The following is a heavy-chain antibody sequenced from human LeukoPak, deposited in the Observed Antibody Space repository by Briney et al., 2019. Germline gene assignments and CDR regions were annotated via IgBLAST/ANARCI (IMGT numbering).Heavy chain of an antibody. CDR1: GFTFSSYG. J-gene: IGHJ4*02. CDR3: VRGSKIRGVIPEGEFDY. CDR2: ISYDGSNK. V-gene: IGHV3-30*03. D-gene: IGHD3-10*01. Sequence: GRSLRLSCAASGFTFSSYGMHWVRQAPGKGLEWVAVISYDGSNKYYADSVKGRFTLSRDDSKNTVYLQMNRLRAEDTAVYFCVRGSKIRGVIPEGEFDYWGQGTLVTVSS.